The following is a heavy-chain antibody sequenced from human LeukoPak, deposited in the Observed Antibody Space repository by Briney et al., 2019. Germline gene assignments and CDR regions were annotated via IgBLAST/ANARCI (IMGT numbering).Heavy chain of an antibody. V-gene: IGHV1-46*01. J-gene: IGHJ3*02. CDR3: AREGGSHLEAFDI. CDR1: GYTFTTYY. CDR2: INPSGGST. D-gene: IGHD1-26*01. Sequence: TSVKVSCKASGYTFTTYYMHWVRQAPGQGLEWMGIINPSGGSTSYAQKFQGRVTMTRDTSTSTVYMELSSLRSEDTAVYYCAREGGSHLEAFDIWGQGTMVTVSS.